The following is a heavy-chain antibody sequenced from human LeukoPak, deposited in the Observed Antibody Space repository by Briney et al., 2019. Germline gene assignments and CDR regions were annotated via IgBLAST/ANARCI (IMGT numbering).Heavy chain of an antibody. Sequence: NPSETLSLTCTVSGVSLSSGGYHWSWIRQHPGKGLEWIGNDGSTSYNPSLKSRLTISVDTSKNQFSLKLSSVTAADTAIYYCAIYFVDGGGRGIWVQGTLVTVSS. CDR2: DGST. CDR1: GVSLSSGGYH. D-gene: IGHD2/OR15-2a*01. V-gene: IGHV4-31*03. J-gene: IGHJ4*02. CDR3: AIYFVDGGGRGI.